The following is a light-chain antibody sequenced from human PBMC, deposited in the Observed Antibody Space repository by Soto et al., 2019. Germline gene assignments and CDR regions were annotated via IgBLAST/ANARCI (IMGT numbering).Light chain of an antibody. CDR2: ATS. J-gene: IGKJ2*01. V-gene: IGKV3-20*01. Sequence: EIVLTQSPGTLSLSPGERATLTCRASQSVANSYLAWHEQKPGQAPRLVIYATSKRASGIPDRFSGSGSVTDFTLTISKLEPEDVAVYYCEQYGDFPYTFGQGTKLEIK. CDR3: EQYGDFPYT. CDR1: QSVANSY.